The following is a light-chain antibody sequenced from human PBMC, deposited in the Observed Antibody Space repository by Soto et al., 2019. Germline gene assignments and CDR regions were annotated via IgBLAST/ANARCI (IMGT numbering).Light chain of an antibody. Sequence: QPVLTQPPSVSGAPGQRVTISYTGNSSNIGSPFDVHWYQHLPGTAPRLLIYANNNRPSGVPDRFSGSKSGTSASLAITGLQGDDEADYYCQSFDSRLSAPVFGGGTKLTVL. CDR1: SSNIGSPFD. CDR2: ANN. CDR3: QSFDSRLSAPV. J-gene: IGLJ2*01. V-gene: IGLV1-40*01.